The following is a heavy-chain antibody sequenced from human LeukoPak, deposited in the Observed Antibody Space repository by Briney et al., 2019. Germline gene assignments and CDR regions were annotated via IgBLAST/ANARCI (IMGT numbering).Heavy chain of an antibody. CDR2: ISWDGGST. D-gene: IGHD2-2*01. Sequence: GGSLRLSCAASGFTFDDYAMHWVRQAPGKGLEWVSLISWDGGSTYYADSVKGRFTISRDNSKNSLYLQMNSLRAEDTAVYYCARESPVGCTSTSCYIDYWGQGTLVTVSS. V-gene: IGHV3-43D*03. J-gene: IGHJ4*02. CDR1: GFTFDDYA. CDR3: ARESPVGCTSTSCYIDY.